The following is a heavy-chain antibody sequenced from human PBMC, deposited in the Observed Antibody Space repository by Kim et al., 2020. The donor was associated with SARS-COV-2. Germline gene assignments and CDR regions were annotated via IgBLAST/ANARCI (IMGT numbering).Heavy chain of an antibody. Sequence: SETLSLTCTVSGGSISSYYWSWIRQPPGKGLEWIGYIYYSGSTNYNPSLKSRVTISVDTSKNQFSLKLSSVTAADTAVYYCARQGVLWFGELSTPNFDYWGQGTLVTVSS. V-gene: IGHV4-59*08. J-gene: IGHJ4*02. CDR2: IYYSGST. D-gene: IGHD3-10*01. CDR1: GGSISSYY. CDR3: ARQGVLWFGELSTPNFDY.